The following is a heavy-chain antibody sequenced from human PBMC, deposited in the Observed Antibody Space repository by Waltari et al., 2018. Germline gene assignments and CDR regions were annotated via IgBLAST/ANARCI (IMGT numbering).Heavy chain of an antibody. J-gene: IGHJ5*02. CDR1: GGSFSGYY. Sequence: QVQLQQWGAGLLKPSETLSLTCAVYGGSFSGYYRSWVRQPPGKGLEWIGEINHSGSTNYNPSLKSRVTISVDTSKNQFSLKLSSVTAADTAVYYCARLSYCGGDCYLGRGWFDPWGQGTLVTVSS. V-gene: IGHV4-34*01. CDR3: ARLSYCGGDCYLGRGWFDP. CDR2: INHSGST. D-gene: IGHD2-21*02.